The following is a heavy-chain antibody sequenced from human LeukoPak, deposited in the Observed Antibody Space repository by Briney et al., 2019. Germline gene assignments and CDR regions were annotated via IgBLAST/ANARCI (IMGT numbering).Heavy chain of an antibody. Sequence: SETLSLTCGVSGGSVSSSDWWSWVRQPPGKGLEWIGEIYHSGSSNYNPSLKSRATISLDKSKNQFSLKLSSVTAADTAIYYCARFVTIFGVVSYAFDIWGQGTMVIVSS. CDR2: IYHSGSS. D-gene: IGHD3-3*01. V-gene: IGHV4-4*02. CDR3: ARFVTIFGVVSYAFDI. J-gene: IGHJ3*02. CDR1: GGSVSSSDW.